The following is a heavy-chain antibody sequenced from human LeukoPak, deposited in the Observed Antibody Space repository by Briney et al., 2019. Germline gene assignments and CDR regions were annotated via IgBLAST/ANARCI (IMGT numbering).Heavy chain of an antibody. CDR2: ISGSGGST. V-gene: IGHV3-23*01. J-gene: IGHJ4*02. CDR3: AKGVVGAASAAAAGYFEY. CDR1: GFTFNNYA. D-gene: IGHD2-15*01. Sequence: GGSLRPSCAASGFTFNNYAMSWVRQAPGKGLEWVSAISGSGGSTYHADSVKGRFTISRDNSKNTLYLQMNSLRAEDTAVYYCAKGVVGAASAAAAGYFEYWGQGTLVTVSS.